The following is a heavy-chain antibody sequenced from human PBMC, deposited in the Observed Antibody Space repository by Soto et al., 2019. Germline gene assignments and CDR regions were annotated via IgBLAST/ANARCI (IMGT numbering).Heavy chain of an antibody. CDR3: ARGLSLVVAGNRLGLPDY. CDR1: GDSISSNNW. V-gene: IGHV4-4*02. CDR2: IYHSGST. J-gene: IGHJ4*02. D-gene: IGHD6-19*01. Sequence: SETLSLTCTVSGDSISSNNWWNWVRQPPGKGLEWIGEIYHSGSTNYNPSLSSRVIISVDTSNNQFSLRLSSVTAAGTAIYYCARGLSLVVAGNRLGLPDYWGQGTLVTVSS.